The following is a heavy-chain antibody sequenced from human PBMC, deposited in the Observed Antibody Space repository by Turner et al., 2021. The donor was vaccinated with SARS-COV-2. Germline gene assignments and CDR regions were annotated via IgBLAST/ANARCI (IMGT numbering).Heavy chain of an antibody. J-gene: IGHJ4*02. CDR2: ISYDGSNK. Sequence: QVQLVESGGGVVQPGTSLRLSCAASGFTFSSHAMHWVRQAPGKGLEWVAVISYDGSNKYYADSVKGRFTISRDNSKNTLYLQMNSLRAEDTAVYYCARDSSLGGSGWPIDYWGQGTLLTVSS. CDR1: GFTFSSHA. D-gene: IGHD6-19*01. CDR3: ARDSSLGGSGWPIDY. V-gene: IGHV3-30-3*01.